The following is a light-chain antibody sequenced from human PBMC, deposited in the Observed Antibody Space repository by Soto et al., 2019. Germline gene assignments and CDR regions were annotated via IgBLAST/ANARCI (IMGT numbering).Light chain of an antibody. Sequence: QTVVTQPPSVSGAPGQRVTISCTGSSSNIGAGYDVHWYQQLPGTAPKLLIYDNINRPSGVPDRFSGSKSGTSASLAITGLQAEDEAEYYCQSYDSSLSVSYVFGTGTKLTVL. J-gene: IGLJ1*01. CDR2: DNI. V-gene: IGLV1-40*01. CDR3: QSYDSSLSVSYV. CDR1: SSNIGAGYD.